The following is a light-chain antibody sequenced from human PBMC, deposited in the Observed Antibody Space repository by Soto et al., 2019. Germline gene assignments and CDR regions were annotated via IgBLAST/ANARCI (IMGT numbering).Light chain of an antibody. CDR3: QQSYTTPGT. Sequence: DIQMTQSPSSLSASVGDGVTITCRASQSINKYLNWYQHKPGKAPELLIYAASSLQSGVPTRFSGSGAGTYFTLTISSLQHEDFATYYCQQSYTTPGTFGRGTKVEIK. V-gene: IGKV1-39*01. J-gene: IGKJ1*01. CDR1: QSINKY. CDR2: AAS.